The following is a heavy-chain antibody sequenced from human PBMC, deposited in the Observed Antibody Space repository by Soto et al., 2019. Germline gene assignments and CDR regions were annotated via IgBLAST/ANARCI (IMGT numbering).Heavy chain of an antibody. CDR2: INLSGST. Sequence: SETLSLTCAVYGGSFSGYYWSWIRQPPGKGVEWIGKINLSGSTNYNPSLKSRVTISVDTSKNQFSLKLSSVTAADTAVYYCARGLVGATTYFDYWGQGILVTVSS. J-gene: IGHJ4*02. CDR1: GGSFSGYY. V-gene: IGHV4-34*01. CDR3: ARGLVGATTYFDY. D-gene: IGHD1-26*01.